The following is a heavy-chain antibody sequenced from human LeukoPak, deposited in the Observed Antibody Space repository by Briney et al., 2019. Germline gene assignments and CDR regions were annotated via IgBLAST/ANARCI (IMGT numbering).Heavy chain of an antibody. CDR3: AKVRGFGELFFDY. V-gene: IGHV3-30*18. CDR2: ISYDGSNE. J-gene: IGHJ4*02. Sequence: GGSLRLSCAASGFTFSSYVMHWVRQAPGKGLKWVAIISYDGSNEYYADSVKGRFTISRDNSKNTLYLQMNSLRAEDTAVYYCAKVRGFGELFFDYWGQGTLVTVSS. CDR1: GFTFSSYV. D-gene: IGHD3-10*01.